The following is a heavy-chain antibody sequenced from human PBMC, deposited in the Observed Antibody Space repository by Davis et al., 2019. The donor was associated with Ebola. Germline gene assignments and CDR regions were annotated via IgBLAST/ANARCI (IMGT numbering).Heavy chain of an antibody. J-gene: IGHJ3*02. CDR1: GDSVSTAG. D-gene: IGHD5-24*01. CDR2: TYYTSSKWYN. V-gene: IGHV6-1*01. CDR3: ARGWLRTGLDI. Sequence: PSETLSLTCAISGDSVSTAGWNWIRQSPSRGLEWLGRTYYTSSKWYNHSAASVKSRTTINADTSKNQLSLQLNSVTPEDTAVYYCARGWLRTGLDIWGQGTMVIVSS.